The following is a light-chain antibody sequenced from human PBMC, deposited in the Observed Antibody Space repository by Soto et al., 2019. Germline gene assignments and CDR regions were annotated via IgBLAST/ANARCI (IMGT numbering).Light chain of an antibody. CDR2: AS. CDR1: QSVSDSY. J-gene: IGKJ3*01. Sequence: EIVLTQSPGTLSLSPGERATLSCRASQSVSDSYLAWYQQKPGQAPRLLIYASSRDTGIPDRFSDSGSGTAFTLNIRRLEPYDFAVYYCQHYGTSALFGPGTKVDIK. CDR3: QHYGTSAL. V-gene: IGKV3-20*01.